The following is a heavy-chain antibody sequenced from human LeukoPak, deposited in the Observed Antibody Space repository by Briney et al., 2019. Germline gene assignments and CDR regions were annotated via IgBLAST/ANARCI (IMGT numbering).Heavy chain of an antibody. CDR1: GGSISSSSYY. J-gene: IGHJ4*02. D-gene: IGHD3-10*01. CDR3: ARKLRPGSSNSFDY. V-gene: IGHV4-39*01. Sequence: PSETLSLTCTVSGGSISSSSYYWGWIRQPPGKGLEWIGSIYYSGSTYYNPSLKSRVTISVDTSKNQFSLKLSSVTAADTAVYYCARKLRPGSSNSFDYWGQGTLVTVSS. CDR2: IYYSGST.